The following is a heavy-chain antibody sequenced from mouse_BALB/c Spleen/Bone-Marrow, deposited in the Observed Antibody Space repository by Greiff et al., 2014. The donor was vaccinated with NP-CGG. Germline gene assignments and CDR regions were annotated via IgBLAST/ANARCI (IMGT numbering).Heavy chain of an antibody. CDR2: ISYSGTT. D-gene: IGHD1-2*01. CDR1: GYSITSDYA. Sequence: VQLQQSGPGLVKPSQSLSLTCTVTGYSITSDYAWNWIRLLPGNKLEWMGYISYSGTTSYNPSLKSRISITRDTSKNQFFLQLNSVTTEDTATYYCAIYGRYVDYWGQGTTLTVSS. CDR3: AIYGRYVDY. J-gene: IGHJ2*01. V-gene: IGHV3-2*02.